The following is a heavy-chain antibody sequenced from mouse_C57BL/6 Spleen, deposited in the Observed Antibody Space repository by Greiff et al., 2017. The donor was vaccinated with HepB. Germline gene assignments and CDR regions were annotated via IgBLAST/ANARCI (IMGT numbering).Heavy chain of an antibody. CDR2: IDPENGDT. CDR1: GFNIKDDY. CDR3: TLITTVVGYAMDY. V-gene: IGHV14-4*01. J-gene: IGHJ4*01. D-gene: IGHD1-1*01. Sequence: EVQLQQSGAELVRPGASVKLSCTASGFNIKDDYMHWVKQRPEQGLEWIGWIDPENGDTEYASKFQGKATITADTSSNTAYLQLSSLTSEDTAVYYCTLITTVVGYAMDYWGQGTSVTVSS.